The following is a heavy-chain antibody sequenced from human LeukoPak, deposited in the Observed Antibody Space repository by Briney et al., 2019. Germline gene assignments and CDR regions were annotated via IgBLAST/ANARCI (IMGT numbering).Heavy chain of an antibody. Sequence: GRSLRLSCAASGFTFGSYGMHWVRQAPGKGLEWVAVISSDGSNRYYADSVKGRFTISRDNSKDTLYLQMNSLRGADTAVYYCARVVITRGFDYWGQGTLVTVSS. V-gene: IGHV3-30*03. J-gene: IGHJ4*02. D-gene: IGHD3-22*01. CDR1: GFTFGSYG. CDR2: ISSDGSNR. CDR3: ARVVITRGFDY.